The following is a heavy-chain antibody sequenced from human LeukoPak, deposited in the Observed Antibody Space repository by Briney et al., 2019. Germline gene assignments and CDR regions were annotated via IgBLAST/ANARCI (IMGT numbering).Heavy chain of an antibody. J-gene: IGHJ4*02. Sequence: QPGGSLRLSCAASGFSFSSYVMSWVRQAPGKGLEWVSAVSGSGGSTYSADSVKGRFTISRDNSKNMVYLQTSSLRAEDTAVYYCARAGSWSSRPYFDYWGQGILVSVPS. CDR2: VSGSGGST. CDR3: ARAGSWSSRPYFDY. CDR1: GFSFSSYV. D-gene: IGHD1-26*01. V-gene: IGHV3-23*01.